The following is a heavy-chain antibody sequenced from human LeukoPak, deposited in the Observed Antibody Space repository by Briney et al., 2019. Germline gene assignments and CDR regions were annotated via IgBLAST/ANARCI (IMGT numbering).Heavy chain of an antibody. V-gene: IGHV1-18*01. CDR3: AKDGAARRDYYYYMDV. D-gene: IGHD6-6*01. CDR1: GYTFTSYS. CDR2: ITTYNGNT. J-gene: IGHJ6*03. Sequence: ASVKVSCKASGYTFTSYSINWVRQAPGQGLEWMGLITTYNGNTEYAQKLQGRVTMTTDTSTRTAYMELRSLRSDDTAVYYCAKDGAARRDYYYYMDVWGKGTTVTVSS.